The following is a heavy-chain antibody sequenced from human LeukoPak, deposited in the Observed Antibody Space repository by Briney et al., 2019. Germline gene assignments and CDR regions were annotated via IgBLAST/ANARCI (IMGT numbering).Heavy chain of an antibody. Sequence: GGSLSLSCAASGLTFSSYALSWVRQAPGKGLEWVSAISGSGGSTYYADSVKGRFTISRDNSKNTLYLQMNSLRAEDTAVYYCAKCGRYSGSYFDYWGQGTLVTVSS. V-gene: IGHV3-23*01. J-gene: IGHJ4*02. CDR1: GLTFSSYA. CDR3: AKCGRYSGSYFDY. D-gene: IGHD1-26*01. CDR2: ISGSGGST.